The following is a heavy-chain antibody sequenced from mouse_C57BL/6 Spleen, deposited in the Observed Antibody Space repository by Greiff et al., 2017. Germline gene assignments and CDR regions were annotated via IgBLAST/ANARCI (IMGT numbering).Heavy chain of an antibody. D-gene: IGHD1-1*01. CDR2: INPNNGGT. V-gene: IGHV1-26*01. Sequence: EVQLQQSGPELVKPGASVKISCKASGYTFTDYYMNWVKQSHGKSLEWIGDINPNNGGTSYNQKFKGKDTLTVDKSSSTAYMELRSLTSEDSAVYYCARNPFITTVVNYAMDYWGQGTSVTVSS. CDR1: GYTFTDYY. J-gene: IGHJ4*01. CDR3: ARNPFITTVVNYAMDY.